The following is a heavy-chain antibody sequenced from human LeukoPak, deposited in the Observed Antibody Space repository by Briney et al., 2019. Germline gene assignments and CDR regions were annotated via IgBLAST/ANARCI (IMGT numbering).Heavy chain of an antibody. Sequence: GGSLRLSCAASGFTFSSYSMNWVRQAPGKGLEWVSFISSSSTTIDDADSVKGRFTVSRDNAKNSLYLQMNGLRDEDTAVYYCATNPYGGHYFDYWGQGTLVTVSS. V-gene: IGHV3-48*02. CDR1: GFTFSSYS. CDR2: ISSSSTTI. J-gene: IGHJ4*02. D-gene: IGHD4-23*01. CDR3: ATNPYGGHYFDY.